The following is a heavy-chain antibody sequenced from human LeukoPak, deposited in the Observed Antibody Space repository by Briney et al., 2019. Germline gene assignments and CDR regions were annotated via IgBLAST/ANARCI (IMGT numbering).Heavy chain of an antibody. CDR3: ARDPSGGSPEDWFDP. V-gene: IGHV4-39*07. J-gene: IGHJ5*02. CDR2: IFYSGST. D-gene: IGHD2-15*01. Sequence: PSETLSLTCTVSGGSISSGSDYWCWIRQPPGKALEWIASIFYSGSTYYNPSLKSRVTMSVDTSKNQFSLRLSSVTAADTAVYYCARDPSGGSPEDWFDPWGQGTLITVSS. CDR1: GGSISSGSDY.